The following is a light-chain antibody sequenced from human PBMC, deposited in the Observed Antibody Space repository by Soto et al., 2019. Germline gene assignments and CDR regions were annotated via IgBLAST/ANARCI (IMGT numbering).Light chain of an antibody. J-gene: IGLJ2*01. V-gene: IGLV2-23*01. CDR3: CSYAGSSTLV. Sequence: QSVLTQPASVSGSPGQSITISCTGTSSDVGSYNLVSWYQQHPGKAPKLMIYEGSKRPSGISNRFSGSKSGNTASLTISGLQPEDEADYYCCSYAGSSTLVFGGGTKVTVL. CDR1: SSDVGSYNL. CDR2: EGS.